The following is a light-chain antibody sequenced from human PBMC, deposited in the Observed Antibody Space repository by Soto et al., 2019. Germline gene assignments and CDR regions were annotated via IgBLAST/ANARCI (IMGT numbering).Light chain of an antibody. J-gene: IGKJ5*01. Sequence: EIVLTQSPATLSLSPGERATLSCRASQSVSSSLAWYRQKPGQAPRLLIYDASSRATGVPARFSGSGSGTDFTLTISSLEPEDCAVYYCQQRGSWPRITFGQGTRLEIK. CDR2: DAS. CDR3: QQRGSWPRIT. V-gene: IGKV3-11*01. CDR1: QSVSSS.